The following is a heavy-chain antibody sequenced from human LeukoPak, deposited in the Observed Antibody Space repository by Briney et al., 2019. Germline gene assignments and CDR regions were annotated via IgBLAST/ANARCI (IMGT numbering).Heavy chain of an antibody. Sequence: ASVKVSCKASGDTFSSYAINWVRQAPGQGLEWMGGIIPIFGTANYAQKFQGRVTITADESTRTAYMELSSLRSEDTAVYYCARDHTGKALGYWGQGTLVTVSS. CDR1: GDTFSSYA. V-gene: IGHV1-69*13. J-gene: IGHJ4*02. CDR2: IIPIFGTA. D-gene: IGHD6-13*01. CDR3: ARDHTGKALGY.